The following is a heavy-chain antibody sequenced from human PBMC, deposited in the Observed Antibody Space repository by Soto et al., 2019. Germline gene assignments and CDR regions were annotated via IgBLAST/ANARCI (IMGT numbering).Heavy chain of an antibody. CDR2: INAHSGGT. J-gene: IGHJ5*02. Sequence: ASVKVSCKASGFSFTGYYIHWLRQAPGQGLEWMWWINAHSGGTEYAQKFQGRVTLTRDTSIATAYLTLTSLTSDDTALYYCAKDLTRQLAYWLDPWGQGTQVTVYS. CDR1: GFSFTGYY. V-gene: IGHV1-2*02. D-gene: IGHD6-6*01. CDR3: AKDLTRQLAYWLDP.